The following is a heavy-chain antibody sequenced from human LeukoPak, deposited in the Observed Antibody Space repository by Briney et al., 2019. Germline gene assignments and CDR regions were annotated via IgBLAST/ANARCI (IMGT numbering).Heavy chain of an antibody. Sequence: ASVNVSCKASGYTFTGYYMHWVRQAPGQGLEWMGWINPNSGGTNYAQKFQGWVTMTRDTSISTAYMELSRLRSDDTAVYYCARLDNWFDPWGQGTLVTVSS. CDR1: GYTFTGYY. D-gene: IGHD2-2*03. J-gene: IGHJ5*02. CDR3: ARLDNWFDP. CDR2: INPNSGGT. V-gene: IGHV1-2*04.